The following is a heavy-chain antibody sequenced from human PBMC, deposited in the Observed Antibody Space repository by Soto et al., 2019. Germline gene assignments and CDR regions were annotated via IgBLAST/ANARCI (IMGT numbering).Heavy chain of an antibody. V-gene: IGHV1-69*01. CDR1: GGLFSSYA. D-gene: IGHD3-16*01. J-gene: IGHJ4*02. CDR2: IIPVFGTT. CDR3: AMGGSPYVWFNEF. Sequence: QVQLVQSGAEVKKPGSSMKISCKASGGLFSSYAISWVRQAPGQGLEWMGGIIPVFGTTNYAQKFQDSVTITADESTNTAYMDLSSLRSEDTAIYYCAMGGSPYVWFNEFWGQGTLVTVSS.